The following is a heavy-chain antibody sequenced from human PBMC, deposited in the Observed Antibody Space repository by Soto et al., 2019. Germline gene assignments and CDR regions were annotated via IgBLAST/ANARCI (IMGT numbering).Heavy chain of an antibody. CDR1: GGSITSSSYY. Sequence: QLQLQESGPGLATPSETLSLTCTVSGGSITSSSYYWGWIRQPPGKGLEWIGRIHYSGGTSYNPSLKSRVTISVDTSKNEFSLKLSSVTAADTAVYYCVRHVTVMGVWGNGTTVTVSS. V-gene: IGHV4-39*01. CDR3: VRHVTVMGV. D-gene: IGHD4-4*01. J-gene: IGHJ6*04. CDR2: IHYSGGT.